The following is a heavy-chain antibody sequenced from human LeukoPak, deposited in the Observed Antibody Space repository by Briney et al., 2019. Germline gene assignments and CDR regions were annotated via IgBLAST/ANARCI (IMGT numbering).Heavy chain of an antibody. CDR3: AKGAEEGVVITSVYYYYMDV. Sequence: GGSLRLSCAASGFTFSSCGMHWVRQAPGKGLEWVAFIRYDGSNKYYADSVMGRFTISRDNSKNTMYLQMNSLRAEDTAVYYCAKGAEEGVVITSVYYYYMDVWGKGTTVTISS. V-gene: IGHV3-30*02. D-gene: IGHD3-22*01. CDR1: GFTFSSCG. CDR2: IRYDGSNK. J-gene: IGHJ6*03.